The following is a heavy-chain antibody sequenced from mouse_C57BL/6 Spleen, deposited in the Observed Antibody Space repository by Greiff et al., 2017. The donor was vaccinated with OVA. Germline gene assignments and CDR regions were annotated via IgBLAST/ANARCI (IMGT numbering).Heavy chain of an antibody. CDR2: ISYSGST. V-gene: IGHV3-1*01. J-gene: IGHJ2*01. D-gene: IGHD1-1*01. CDR1: GYSITSGYD. CDR3: ARRYYGSSQRDPYFDY. Sequence: EVHLVESGPGMVKPSQSLSLTCTVTGYSITSGYDWHWIRHFPGNKLEWMGYISYSGSTNYNPSLKSRISITHDTSKNHFFLKLNSVTTEDTATYYCARRYYGSSQRDPYFDYWGQGTTLTVSS.